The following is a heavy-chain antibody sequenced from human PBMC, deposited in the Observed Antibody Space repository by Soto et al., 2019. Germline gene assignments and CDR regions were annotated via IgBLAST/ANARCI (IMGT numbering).Heavy chain of an antibody. V-gene: IGHV1-69*12. Sequence: QVQLVQSGAEVKKPGASVKVSCKASGGTFSSYAISWVRQAPGQGLEWMGGIIPIFGTANSAQKFQGRVTITADESTSTAYMELSSLRSDDTAVYYCAGPPELTRIYYYYGMDVWGQGTTVTVSS. CDR3: AGPPELTRIYYYYGMDV. J-gene: IGHJ6*02. D-gene: IGHD1-7*01. CDR2: IIPIFGTA. CDR1: GGTFSSYA.